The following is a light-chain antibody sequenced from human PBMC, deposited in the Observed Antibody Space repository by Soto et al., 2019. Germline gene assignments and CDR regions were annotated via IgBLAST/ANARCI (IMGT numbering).Light chain of an antibody. J-gene: IGLJ2*01. CDR1: SSDVGAYDF. CDR2: DVT. CDR3: SSYTTRSTLV. V-gene: IGLV2-14*01. Sequence: QSALTQPASVSGSPGQSITISCTGTSSDVGAYDFVSWYQHSPGKAPKIVTFDVTHRPPGISDRFSGSKSANTASLTISGLQAADEAFYYCSSYTTRSTLVFGGGTKLTVL.